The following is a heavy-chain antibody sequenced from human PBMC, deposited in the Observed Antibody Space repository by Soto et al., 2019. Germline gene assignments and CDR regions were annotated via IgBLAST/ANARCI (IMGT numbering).Heavy chain of an antibody. Sequence: GGSLRLSCAASGFTFSGSAMNWVRQASGTGLEWVGRIRGKANSYATAYAASVKCRFTISRDDSKSTAYLQMNSLKTEDTAVYYCTSCSSTSCYWYYYGMYVWGQGTTVTVSS. CDR2: IRGKANSYAT. D-gene: IGHD2-2*01. CDR3: TSCSSTSCYWYYYGMYV. CDR1: GFTFSGSA. J-gene: IGHJ6*02. V-gene: IGHV3-73*01.